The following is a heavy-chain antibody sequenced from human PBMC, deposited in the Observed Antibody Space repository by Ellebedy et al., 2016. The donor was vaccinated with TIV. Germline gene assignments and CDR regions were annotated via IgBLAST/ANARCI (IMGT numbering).Heavy chain of an antibody. CDR1: GGSLGSYT. CDR2: IIPIFGTP. V-gene: IGHV1-69*13. CDR3: AVIRGAAYYYGMDV. J-gene: IGHJ6*02. Sequence: AASVKVSCKASGGSLGSYTIAWVRQAPGQGLQWMGGIIPIFGTPAYAQKFRGRVTITADESTSTAYMELSRLRSDDTAVYYCAVIRGAAYYYGMDVWGQGTTVTVSS. D-gene: IGHD3-10*01.